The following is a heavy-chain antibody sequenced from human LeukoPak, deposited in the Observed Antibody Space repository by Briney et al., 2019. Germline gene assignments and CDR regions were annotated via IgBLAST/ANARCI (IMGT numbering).Heavy chain of an antibody. CDR1: GGSISSGGYS. CDR3: ARDAELRNWYFDL. CDR2: IYHSGST. Sequence: PSQTLSLTCAVSGGSISSGGYSWSWIRQPPGKGLEWIGYIYHSGSTYYNPSLKSRVTISVDRSKNQFSLKLSSVTAADTAVYYCARDAELRNWYFDLWGRGTLVTVSP. D-gene: IGHD1-26*01. J-gene: IGHJ2*01. V-gene: IGHV4-30-2*01.